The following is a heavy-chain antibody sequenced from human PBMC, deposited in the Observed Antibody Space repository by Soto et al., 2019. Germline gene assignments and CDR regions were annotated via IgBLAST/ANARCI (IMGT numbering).Heavy chain of an antibody. CDR1: GGSISSGGYS. CDR2: IYHSGST. Sequence: PSETLSLTCAVSGGSISSGGYSWSWIRQPPGKGLEWIGYIYHSGSTYYNPSLKSRVTISVDRSKNQFSLKLSSVTAADTAVYYCARDKIFGVVNHYYYYGMDVWGQGTTVTVSS. V-gene: IGHV4-30-2*01. CDR3: ARDKIFGVVNHYYYYGMDV. J-gene: IGHJ6*02. D-gene: IGHD3-3*01.